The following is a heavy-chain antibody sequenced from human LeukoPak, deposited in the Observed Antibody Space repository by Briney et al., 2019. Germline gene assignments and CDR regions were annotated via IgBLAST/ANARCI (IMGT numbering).Heavy chain of an antibody. Sequence: PSETLSLTCTVSGGSISSYYWSWVRQAPGKGLEWVSAITSTGSSTCYADSVKGRFTISRDNSKNTLYLQMNSLRAEDTAVYYCAAKASGWHFPFDYWGQGTLVTVSS. CDR2: ITSTGSST. J-gene: IGHJ4*02. CDR3: AAKASGWHFPFDY. V-gene: IGHV3-23*01. D-gene: IGHD6-19*01. CDR1: GGSISSYY.